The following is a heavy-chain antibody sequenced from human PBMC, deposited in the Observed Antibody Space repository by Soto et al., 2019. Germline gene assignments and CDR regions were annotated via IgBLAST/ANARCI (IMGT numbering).Heavy chain of an antibody. J-gene: IGHJ3*01. CDR3: AKVRLTDYLRYAPHL. V-gene: IGHV3-23*01. CDR1: GFSINNYA. D-gene: IGHD2-8*01. Sequence: PGGSLRLSCAASGFSINNYAVNWVRQAPGRGLEWISIISPNGDSTYYADSVKGRFTISRDNSQNTVFLQMNSLRAEDTAIYFCAKVRLTDYLRYAPHLWGQGTLVTVSS. CDR2: ISPNGDST.